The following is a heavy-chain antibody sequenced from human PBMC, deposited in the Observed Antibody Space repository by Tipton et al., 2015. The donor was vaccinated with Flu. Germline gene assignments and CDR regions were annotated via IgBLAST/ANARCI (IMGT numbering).Heavy chain of an antibody. J-gene: IGHJ6*02. CDR3: GTYCGGDCYRAPIYYYGLDV. CDR2: IYSGGST. Sequence: QLVQSGGGLIQPGGSLRLSCAASGFSVSRNYMSWVRQAPGKGLEWVSVIYSGGSTDYADSVKGRFTISRDNSKNTLYLQMNSLRAEDTAVYYCGTYCGGDCYRAPIYYYGLDVWGQGTTVTASS. CDR1: GFSVSRNY. V-gene: IGHV3-53*01. D-gene: IGHD2-21*02.